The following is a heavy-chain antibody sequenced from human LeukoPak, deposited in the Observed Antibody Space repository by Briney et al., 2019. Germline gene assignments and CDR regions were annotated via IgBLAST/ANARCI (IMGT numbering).Heavy chain of an antibody. J-gene: IGHJ4*02. Sequence: QTGGSLRLSCAASGFTFSDTWMHWVRQAPGKGLVWVSRIRSDGSDTRYAESVKGRFTISRDNAKNTLYLQMNSLRAEDTAVYYCARGADSGYSSDNWGQGTLVSVSS. CDR3: ARGADSGYSSDN. V-gene: IGHV3-74*01. CDR2: IRSDGSDT. CDR1: GFTFSDTW. D-gene: IGHD3-9*01.